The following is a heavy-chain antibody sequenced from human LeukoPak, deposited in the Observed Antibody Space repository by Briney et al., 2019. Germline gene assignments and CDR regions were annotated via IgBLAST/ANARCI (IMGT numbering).Heavy chain of an antibody. CDR2: IDTKGART. D-gene: IGHD5-12*01. V-gene: IGHV3-23*01. Sequence: PGGSLRLSCAASGFTLSNCAITWVRQAPGKGLEWVSGIDTKGARTYYADSVKGRFTISRDNSKSTLYLQMNSLRAEDTAVYYCAKEVVATIPPLWGQGTLVTVSS. J-gene: IGHJ4*02. CDR3: AKEVVATIPPL. CDR1: GFTLSNCA.